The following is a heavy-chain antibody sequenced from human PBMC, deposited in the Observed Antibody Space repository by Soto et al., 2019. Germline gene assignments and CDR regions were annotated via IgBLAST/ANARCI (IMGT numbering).Heavy chain of an antibody. V-gene: IGHV4-59*01. Sequence: SVPLCVTWSVAGGSISGYCGSWIRQPPGKGLEWIGYIYYTGTTNYNPSLKSRVTISVDTSKNQFSLNLSSMTAADTAVYYCARRDYGGNLADWGQGTLVTVSS. CDR3: ARRDYGGNLAD. CDR1: GGSISGYC. CDR2: IYYTGTT. D-gene: IGHD4-17*01. J-gene: IGHJ4*02.